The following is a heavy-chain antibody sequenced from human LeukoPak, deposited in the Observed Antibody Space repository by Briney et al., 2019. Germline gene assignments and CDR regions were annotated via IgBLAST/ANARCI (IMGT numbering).Heavy chain of an antibody. Sequence: SETLSLTCTVSGGSISSYYWSWIRQPPGKGLEWIGYIYYSGSTNYNPSLKSRVTISVDTSKNQFSLKLSSVTAADTAVYYCARGAGYSSSWYGGIDYWGQGTLVTVSS. CDR2: IYYSGST. CDR1: GGSISSYY. J-gene: IGHJ4*02. D-gene: IGHD6-13*01. CDR3: ARGAGYSSSWYGGIDY. V-gene: IGHV4-59*12.